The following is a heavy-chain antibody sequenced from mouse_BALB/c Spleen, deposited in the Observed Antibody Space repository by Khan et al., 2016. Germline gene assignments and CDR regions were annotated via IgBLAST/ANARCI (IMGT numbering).Heavy chain of an antibody. CDR1: GYTFTDYA. V-gene: IGHV1S137*01. D-gene: IGHD2-14*01. Sequence: QVQLQQPGPELVRPGVSVKISCKGSGYTFTDYAMHWVKQSHAKSLEWIGVISTYSGNTNYNPKFKGKATMTVDKSSSTAYLELTSLTSEDSAIYYYARGTYEWYDVFDYWGQGTTLTVSA. J-gene: IGHJ2*01. CDR2: ISTYSGNT. CDR3: ARGTYEWYDVFDY.